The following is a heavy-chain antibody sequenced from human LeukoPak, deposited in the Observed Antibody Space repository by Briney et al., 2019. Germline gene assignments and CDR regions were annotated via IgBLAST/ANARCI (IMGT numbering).Heavy chain of an antibody. CDR3: ARGWTVRNWFDP. CDR2: IIPILGIA. CDR1: GGTFSSYT. J-gene: IGHJ5*02. Sequence: SVKVSFKASGGTFSSYTISWVRQAPGQGLEWMGRIIPILGIANYAQKFQGRVTITADKSTSTAYMELSSLRSEDTAVYYCARGWTVRNWFDPWGQGTLVTVSS. V-gene: IGHV1-69*02. D-gene: IGHD4-17*01.